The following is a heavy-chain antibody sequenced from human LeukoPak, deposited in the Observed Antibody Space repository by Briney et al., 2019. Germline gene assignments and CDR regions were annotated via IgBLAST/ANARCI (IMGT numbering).Heavy chain of an antibody. V-gene: IGHV4-39*07. CDR1: GDSISSSGYY. D-gene: IGHD6-13*01. CDR2: MYYGGNT. Sequence: PSETLSLTCSVSGDSISSSGYYWGWIRQPPGKGLEWIGSMYYGGNTYYNASLKSRVTISVDTSKNLFSLKLNSVTAADTAVYYCARFRAYSSRNWFDPWGQGTLVTVSS. J-gene: IGHJ5*02. CDR3: ARFRAYSSRNWFDP.